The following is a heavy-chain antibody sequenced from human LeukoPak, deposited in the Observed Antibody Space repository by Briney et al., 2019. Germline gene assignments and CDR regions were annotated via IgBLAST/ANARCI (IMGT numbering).Heavy chain of an antibody. CDR2: INAGNGNT. CDR1: GYTFTSYA. D-gene: IGHD6-19*01. J-gene: IGHJ3*02. Sequence: EASVKVSCKASGYTFTSYAMHWVRQAPGQRLEWMGWINAGNGNTKYSQKFQGRVTITRDTSASTAYMELSSLRSEDTAVYYCARERPLTYSSGWPGDLAFDIWGQGTMVTVSS. V-gene: IGHV1-3*01. CDR3: ARERPLTYSSGWPGDLAFDI.